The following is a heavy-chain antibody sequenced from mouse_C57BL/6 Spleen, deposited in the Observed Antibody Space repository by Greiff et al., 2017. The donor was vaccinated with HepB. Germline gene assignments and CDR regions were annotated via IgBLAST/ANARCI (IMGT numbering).Heavy chain of an antibody. V-gene: IGHV5-9*01. J-gene: IGHJ1*03. CDR1: GFTFSSYT. Sequence: EVHLVESGGGLVKPGGSLKLSCAASGFTFSSYTMSWVRQTPEKRLEWVATISGGGGNTYYPDSVKGRFTISRDNAKNTLYLQMSSLRSEDTALYYCARLSGYFDVWGTGTTVTVSS. CDR3: ARLSGYFDV. CDR2: ISGGGGNT.